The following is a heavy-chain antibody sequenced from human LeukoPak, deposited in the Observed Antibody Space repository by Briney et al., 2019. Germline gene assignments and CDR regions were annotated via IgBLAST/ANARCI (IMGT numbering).Heavy chain of an antibody. Sequence: PGGSLRLSCAASGFTFSSYAMNWVRQGPGKGLEWVSAISGSGGSTNYADSVKGRFTISRDNSKNTLYLQMNSLRAEDTAVYYCAKDFPKFRTVAGLAGFDYWGQGTLVTVSS. D-gene: IGHD6-19*01. CDR1: GFTFSSYA. V-gene: IGHV3-23*01. CDR2: ISGSGGST. CDR3: AKDFPKFRTVAGLAGFDY. J-gene: IGHJ4*02.